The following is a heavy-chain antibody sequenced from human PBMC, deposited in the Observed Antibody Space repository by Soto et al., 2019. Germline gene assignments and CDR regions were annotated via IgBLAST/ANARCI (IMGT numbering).Heavy chain of an antibody. CDR1: GGSISRSSFY. CDR2: IYYRGSA. D-gene: IGHD3-22*01. J-gene: IGHJ4*02. Sequence: SETLSLTCIVSGGSISRSSFYWGWIRQPPGKGLEWIGNIYYRGSAYYSPSLKSRVTISVDTSKNHFSLKLTSVTAADTGVYFCPRIRGNFYDGRDAWGQGTLVTVSS. CDR3: PRIRGNFYDGRDA. V-gene: IGHV4-39*02.